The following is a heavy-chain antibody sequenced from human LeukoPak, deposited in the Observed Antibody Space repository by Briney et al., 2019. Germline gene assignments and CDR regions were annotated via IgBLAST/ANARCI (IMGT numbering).Heavy chain of an antibody. CDR2: IYYSGGT. J-gene: IGHJ5*02. CDR1: GGSISSSSYY. V-gene: IGHV4-39*01. CDR3: SSCYTSWGRPGGFDP. D-gene: IGHD2-2*02. Sequence: SETLSLTCTVSGGSISSSSYYWGWIRQPPGKGLEWIGSIYYSGGTYYNPSLKSRVTISVDTSKNQFSLKLSSVTAADTAVYYCSSCYTSWGRPGGFDPWGQGTLVTVSS.